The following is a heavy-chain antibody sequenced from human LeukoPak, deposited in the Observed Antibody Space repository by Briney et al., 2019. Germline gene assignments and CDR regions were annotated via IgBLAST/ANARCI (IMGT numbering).Heavy chain of an antibody. CDR3: ARATGRWSGYYNNWFDP. J-gene: IGHJ5*02. CDR2: INHSGST. CDR1: GGSFSGYY. Sequence: SETLSLTCAVYGGSFSGYYWSWIRQPPGKGLEWIGEINHSGSTNYNPSLKSRVTISVDTSKNQFSLKLSSVTAADTAVYYCARATGRWSGYYNNWFDPWGQGTLVTVSS. D-gene: IGHD3-3*01. V-gene: IGHV4-34*01.